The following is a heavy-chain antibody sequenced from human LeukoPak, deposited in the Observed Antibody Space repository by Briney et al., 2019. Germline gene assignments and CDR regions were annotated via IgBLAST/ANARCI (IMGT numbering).Heavy chain of an antibody. Sequence: ASVKVSFKASGYTFTGYYMHWGRQAPGQGLEWMGWINPNSGGTNYAQKFQGRVTMTRDTSISTAYMELSRLRSDDTAVYYCARRLGYCSSTSCYYAFDIWGQGTMVTVSS. V-gene: IGHV1-2*02. J-gene: IGHJ3*02. CDR1: GYTFTGYY. CDR2: INPNSGGT. CDR3: ARRLGYCSSTSCYYAFDI. D-gene: IGHD2-2*01.